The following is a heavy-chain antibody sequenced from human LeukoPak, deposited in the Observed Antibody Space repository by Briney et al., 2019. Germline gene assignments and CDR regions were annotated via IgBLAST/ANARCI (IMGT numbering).Heavy chain of an antibody. CDR1: GFTFSSYS. CDR2: ISSSSSTI. V-gene: IGHV3-48*01. Sequence: GGSLRLSCAASGFTFSSYSMNWVRQAPGKGLEWVSYISSSSSTIYYADSVKGRFTISRDNSKNTLYLQMNSLRADDTAVYYCATARTLDYWGQGTLVTVSS. J-gene: IGHJ4*02. CDR3: ATARTLDY.